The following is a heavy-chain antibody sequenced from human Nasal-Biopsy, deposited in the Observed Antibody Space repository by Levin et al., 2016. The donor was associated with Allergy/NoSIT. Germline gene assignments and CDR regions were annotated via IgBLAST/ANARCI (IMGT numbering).Heavy chain of an antibody. CDR2: ISSSSGST. CDR3: AREDRYCSSTSCYTRSDFNFDY. J-gene: IGHJ4*02. CDR1: GFTFSSYS. D-gene: IGHD2-2*02. V-gene: IGHV3-21*01. Sequence: GGSLRLSCAGSGFTFSSYSMNWVRQAPEKGLEWVSFISSSSGSTHYADSVRGRFTISRDNAKNSVYLQMNSLRAEDTAMYYCAREDRYCSSTSCYTRSDFNFDYWGQGTLVTVSS.